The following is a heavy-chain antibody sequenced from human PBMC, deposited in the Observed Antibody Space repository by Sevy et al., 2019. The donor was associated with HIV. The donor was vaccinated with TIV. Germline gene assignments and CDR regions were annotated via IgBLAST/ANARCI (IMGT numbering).Heavy chain of an antibody. D-gene: IGHD1-26*01. Sequence: GGSLRLSCAASGFTFSSYWMHWVRRAPGKGLVWVSRLNSDGSSTNYADSVKGRFTISRDNAKNTLYLQMNSLRAEDTAVYYSAREYSGTYYYFDYWGQGTLVTVSS. CDR2: LNSDGSST. CDR1: GFTFSSYW. CDR3: AREYSGTYYYFDY. J-gene: IGHJ4*02. V-gene: IGHV3-74*01.